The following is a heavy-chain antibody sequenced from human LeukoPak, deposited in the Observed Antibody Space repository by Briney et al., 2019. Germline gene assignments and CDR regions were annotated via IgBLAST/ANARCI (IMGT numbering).Heavy chain of an antibody. Sequence: PRGCLRLSCAPSGFTLSSYEMSWVRAALEEGRGWASYISSSGSTIYYAYYVKGRFTRSRDNAKNSLYLQMNRLRAEDTAVYYCARAPRPYGYYYYCMDDWGQGTMVTVSS. D-gene: IGHD3-10*01. V-gene: IGHV3-48*03. CDR3: ARAPRPYGYYYYCMDD. CDR2: ISSSGSTI. CDR1: GFTLSSYE. J-gene: IGHJ6*02.